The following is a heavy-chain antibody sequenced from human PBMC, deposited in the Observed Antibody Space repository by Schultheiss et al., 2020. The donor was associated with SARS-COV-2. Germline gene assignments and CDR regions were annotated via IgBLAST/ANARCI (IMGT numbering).Heavy chain of an antibody. J-gene: IGHJ6*03. Sequence: GGSLRLSCAASGFTFSSYAMSWVRQAPGKGLEWVSAISGSGGSTYYADSVKGRFTISRDNSENTLYLEMNSLRAEDTALYYCAKDRTVTTKNYYYYYMDVWGKGTTVTVSS. CDR2: ISGSGGST. CDR3: AKDRTVTTKNYYYYYMDV. D-gene: IGHD4-11*01. V-gene: IGHV3-23*01. CDR1: GFTFSSYA.